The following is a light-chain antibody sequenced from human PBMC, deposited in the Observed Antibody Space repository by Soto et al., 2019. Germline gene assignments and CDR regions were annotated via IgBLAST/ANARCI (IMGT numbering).Light chain of an antibody. CDR3: QQRNSYPRT. V-gene: IGKV1-9*01. CDR2: GAS. J-gene: IGKJ2*01. Sequence: DIHMTQSPSSLSPSVGDRVTLTCRASQSISRHLNWYQQKAGRAPRLLIYGASTLQSGVPSRFSGSGSETEFTLTITSLQPEDSATYYCQQRNSYPRTFGQGTKVEIK. CDR1: QSISRH.